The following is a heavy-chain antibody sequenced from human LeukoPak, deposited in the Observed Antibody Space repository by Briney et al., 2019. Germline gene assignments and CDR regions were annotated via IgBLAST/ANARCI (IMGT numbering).Heavy chain of an antibody. Sequence: GGSLRLSCAAAGFTFSSYGMSWVRQAPGKGLEWVSAISGSGGSTYYADSVKGRFTISRDNSKNTLYLQMNSLRAEDTAVYYCAELGITMIGGVWGKGTTVTISS. D-gene: IGHD3-10*02. J-gene: IGHJ6*04. V-gene: IGHV3-23*01. CDR2: ISGSGGST. CDR3: AELGITMIGGV. CDR1: GFTFSSYG.